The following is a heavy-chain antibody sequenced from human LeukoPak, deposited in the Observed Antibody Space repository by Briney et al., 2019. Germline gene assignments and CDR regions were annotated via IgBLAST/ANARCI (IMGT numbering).Heavy chain of an antibody. D-gene: IGHD3-22*01. CDR3: ARGDDYYDSSGYYGAMNY. J-gene: IGHJ4*02. CDR2: INSDGSST. Sequence: QPGGSLRLSCAASGFTFCIYWMHWVRQAPGKGLVWVSRINSDGSSTSYADSVKGRFTISRDNAKNTLYLQMNSLRAEDTAVYYCARGDDYYDSSGYYGAMNYWGQGTLVTVSS. CDR1: GFTFCIYW. V-gene: IGHV3-74*01.